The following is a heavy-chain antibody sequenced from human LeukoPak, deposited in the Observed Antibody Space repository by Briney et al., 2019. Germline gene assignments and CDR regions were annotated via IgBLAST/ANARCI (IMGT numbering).Heavy chain of an antibody. J-gene: IGHJ4*02. CDR2: IIPIFGTA. D-gene: IGHD3-10*01. V-gene: IGHV1-69*01. CDR3: ARAIPYGSGSYRVYYFDY. Sequence: SVKVSCKASGGTFSSYAISWVRQAPGQGLEWMGGIIPIFGTANYAQKFQGRVTITADESTSTAYMELSSLRSEDTAVYYCARAIPYGSGSYRVYYFDYWGQGTLVTVSS. CDR1: GGTFSSYA.